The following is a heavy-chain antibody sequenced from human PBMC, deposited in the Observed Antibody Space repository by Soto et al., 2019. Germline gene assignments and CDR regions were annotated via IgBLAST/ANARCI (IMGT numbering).Heavy chain of an antibody. Sequence: QVQLVESGGGVVQPGRSLRLSCAASGFTFSSYGMHWVRQAPGKGLEWVAVLSYDGSNKYYADSVKGRFTISRDNSKNTMYLQMNSLRAEGMAVEYCAKQYCTSWGGGVLCGYGMDVWGQGTTVTVSS. CDR2: LSYDGSNK. CDR3: AKQYCTSWGGGVLCGYGMDV. D-gene: IGHD6-13*01. CDR1: GFTFSSYG. J-gene: IGHJ6*02. V-gene: IGHV3-30*18.